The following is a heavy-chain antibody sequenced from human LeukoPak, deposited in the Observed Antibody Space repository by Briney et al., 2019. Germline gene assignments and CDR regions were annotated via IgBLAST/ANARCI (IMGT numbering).Heavy chain of an antibody. D-gene: IGHD6-13*01. CDR2: IYYSGST. CDR1: GGSISSYY. Sequence: SETLSLTCTVSGGSISSYYWSWIRQPPGKGLERIGYIYYSGSTNYNPSLKSRVTISVDKSKNQFSLKLSSVTAADTAVYYCARATASSSWHYDYWGQGTLVTVSS. J-gene: IGHJ4*02. V-gene: IGHV4-59*12. CDR3: ARATASSSWHYDY.